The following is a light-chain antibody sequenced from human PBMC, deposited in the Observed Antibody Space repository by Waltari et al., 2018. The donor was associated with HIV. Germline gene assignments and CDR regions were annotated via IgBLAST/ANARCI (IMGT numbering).Light chain of an antibody. Sequence: QSVVTQPPSVSGTPGQTVTISCSGSTSNIGNNRVSWYQHPPGTAPKLLMFSSHERPSGVPDRFSGSKSGTSASLAISGLQSEDEADYYCATWDDSLNAWVFGGGTKLTVL. V-gene: IGLV1-44*01. CDR3: ATWDDSLNAWV. CDR2: SSH. J-gene: IGLJ3*02. CDR1: TSNIGNNR.